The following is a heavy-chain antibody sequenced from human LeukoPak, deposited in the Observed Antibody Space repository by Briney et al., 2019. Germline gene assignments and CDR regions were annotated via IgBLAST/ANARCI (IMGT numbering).Heavy chain of an antibody. CDR3: ARRRDWSFDY. CDR1: GGSISSYY. J-gene: IGHJ4*02. V-gene: IGHV4-59*08. CDR2: IYYSGST. D-gene: IGHD3/OR15-3a*01. Sequence: SETLSLTCTVSGGSISSYYWSWIRQPPGKGLEWIGYIYYSGSTNYNPSLKSRVTISVDTSKNQFSLKLSSVTAADTAVYYCARRRDWSFDYWGQGTLVTVSS.